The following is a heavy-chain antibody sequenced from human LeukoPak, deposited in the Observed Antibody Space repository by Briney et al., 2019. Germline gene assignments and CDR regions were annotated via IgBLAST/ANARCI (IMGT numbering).Heavy chain of an antibody. Sequence: SETLSLTCTVSGGSISSYYWSWIRQPPGKGLEWIGYIYYSGSTNYNPSLKSRVTISVDTSKNQFSLKLSSVTAADTAVYYCARVPNSYYYMDVWGKGTSVTVSS. V-gene: IGHV4-59*01. CDR2: IYYSGST. CDR1: GGSISSYY. J-gene: IGHJ6*03. CDR3: ARVPNSYYYMDV. D-gene: IGHD2-8*01.